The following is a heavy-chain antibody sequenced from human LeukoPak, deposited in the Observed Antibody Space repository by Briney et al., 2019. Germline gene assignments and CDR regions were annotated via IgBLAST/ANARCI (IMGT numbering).Heavy chain of an antibody. CDR2: IYSSGNT. D-gene: IGHD6-19*01. CDR1: GGSISNYY. J-gene: IGHJ2*01. Sequence: SETLSLTCTVSGGSISNYYWSWIRQPAGKGLEWIGRIYSSGNTNYNPSLKSRVTMSVDLSKNQFSLKLSSVTAADTAVYYCARVSASSDIYSFCYVDLWGRGTLVTVSS. V-gene: IGHV4-4*07. CDR3: ARVSASSDIYSFCYVDL.